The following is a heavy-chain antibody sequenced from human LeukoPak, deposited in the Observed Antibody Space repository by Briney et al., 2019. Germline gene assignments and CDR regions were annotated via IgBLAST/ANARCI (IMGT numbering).Heavy chain of an antibody. V-gene: IGHV3-64D*06. CDR1: GFTFSTYA. J-gene: IGHJ6*02. D-gene: IGHD5-18*01. CDR2: ISTYGAST. Sequence: GGSLRLSCSASGFTFSTYAMHWVRQAPGKGLECVSTISTYGASTYYADSVKGRFTISRDNSKNTLYLQMSSLRAEDTATYYCVKEIYSYDKYYYFCAMDVWGQGTTVTVSS. CDR3: VKEIYSYDKYYYFCAMDV.